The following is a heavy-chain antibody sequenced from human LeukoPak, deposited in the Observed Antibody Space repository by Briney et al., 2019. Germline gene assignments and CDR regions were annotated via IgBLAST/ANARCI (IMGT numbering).Heavy chain of an antibody. J-gene: IGHJ4*02. CDR2: ISSSGSTI. CDR1: GFTFSSYE. V-gene: IGHV3-48*03. Sequence: GGSLRLSCAASGFTFSSYEMNWVRQAPGKGLEWVSYISSSGSTIYYADSVKGRFTISRDNAKNSLYLQMNSQRAEDTAVYYCARASNVLLWFGELFSLDYWGQGTLVTVSS. CDR3: ARASNVLLWFGELFSLDY. D-gene: IGHD3-10*01.